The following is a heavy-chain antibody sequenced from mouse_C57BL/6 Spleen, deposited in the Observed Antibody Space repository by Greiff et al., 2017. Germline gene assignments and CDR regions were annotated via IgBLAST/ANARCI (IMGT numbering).Heavy chain of an antibody. CDR3: TPGFGGFAY. V-gene: IGHV1-15*01. J-gene: IGHJ3*01. CDR2: IDPETGGT. Sequence: QVQLQQSGAELVRPGASVTLSCKASGYTFTDYEMHWVKQTPVHGLEWIGAIDPETGGTAYNQKFKGKDILTADKSSSTAYMELRSLTSEDSAVYYCTPGFGGFAYWGQGTLVTVSA. CDR1: GYTFTDYE.